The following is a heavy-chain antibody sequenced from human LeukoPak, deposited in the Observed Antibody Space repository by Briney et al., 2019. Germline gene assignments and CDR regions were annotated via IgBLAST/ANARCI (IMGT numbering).Heavy chain of an antibody. V-gene: IGHV1-18*01. CDR3: ARVPTSLRYFDWLSDY. Sequence: ASVKVSCKASGYTFTSYGISWVRQAPGQGLEWVGWISAYNGNTNYAQKLQGRVTMTTDTSTSTAYMELRSLRSDDTAVYYCARVPTSLRYFDWLSDYWGQGTLVTVSS. CDR1: GYTFTSYG. CDR2: ISAYNGNT. D-gene: IGHD3-9*01. J-gene: IGHJ4*02.